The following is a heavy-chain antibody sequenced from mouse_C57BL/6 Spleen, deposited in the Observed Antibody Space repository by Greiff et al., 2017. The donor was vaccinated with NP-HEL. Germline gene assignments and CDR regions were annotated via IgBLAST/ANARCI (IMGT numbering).Heavy chain of an antibody. J-gene: IGHJ4*01. Sequence: EVKLMESGGGLVKPGGSLKLSCAASGFTFSSYTMSWVRQTPEKRLEWVATISGGGGNTYYPDSVKGRFTISRDNAKNTLYLQMSSLRSEDTALYYCARDYYGSSYAMDYWGQGTSVTVSS. CDR3: ARDYYGSSYAMDY. D-gene: IGHD1-1*01. CDR2: ISGGGGNT. CDR1: GFTFSSYT. V-gene: IGHV5-9*01.